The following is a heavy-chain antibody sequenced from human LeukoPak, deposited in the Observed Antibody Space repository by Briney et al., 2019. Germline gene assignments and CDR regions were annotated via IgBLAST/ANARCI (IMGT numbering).Heavy chain of an antibody. D-gene: IGHD6-13*01. CDR2: IYYSGST. CDR3: ARDPISSSRYYYMDV. CDR1: GGSISSSSYY. V-gene: IGHV4-39*07. Sequence: SETLSLTCTVSGGSISSSSYYWGWIRQPPGKGLEWIGSIYYSGSTYYNPSLKSRVTISVDTSKNQFSLKLSSVTAADTAVYYCARDPISSSRYYYMDVWGKGTTVTVSS. J-gene: IGHJ6*03.